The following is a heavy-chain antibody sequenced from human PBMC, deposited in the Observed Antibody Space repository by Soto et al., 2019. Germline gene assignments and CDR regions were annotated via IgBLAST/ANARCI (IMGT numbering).Heavy chain of an antibody. D-gene: IGHD3-22*01. CDR1: GGSISSSSYY. Sequence: QLQLQESGPGLVKPSETLSLTCAVSGGSISSSSYYWGWIRQPPGKGLEWIGSISYSGSTYYNPSLRRRVTISVDTSKNQFSLKLSSVTAADPAVYYCASYYYDSSGYYYVPGVYWGQGTLVTVSS. J-gene: IGHJ4*02. V-gene: IGHV4-39*01. CDR2: ISYSGST. CDR3: ASYYYDSSGYYYVPGVY.